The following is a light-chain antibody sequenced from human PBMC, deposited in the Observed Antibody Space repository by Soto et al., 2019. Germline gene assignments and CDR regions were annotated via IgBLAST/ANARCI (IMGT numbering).Light chain of an antibody. CDR3: QQYNDWPWT. CDR2: GAS. Sequence: EIVMTQSPATLSVSPGERATLSCRAGQSFSSNVAWYQQKPGQAPRLLIYGASTRSTGIPARFRGSGSGTEFTLNISSLQSEDFAVYYCQQYNDWPWTFGRGTKVEIK. J-gene: IGKJ1*01. CDR1: QSFSSN. V-gene: IGKV3-15*01.